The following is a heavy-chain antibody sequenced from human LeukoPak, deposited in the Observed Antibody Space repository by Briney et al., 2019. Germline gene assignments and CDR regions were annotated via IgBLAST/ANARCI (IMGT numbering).Heavy chain of an antibody. J-gene: IGHJ4*02. CDR1: GFTFSSFA. V-gene: IGHV3-30*04. CDR3: ARDPSRFGEYGYFDY. D-gene: IGHD3-10*01. Sequence: GGSLRLSCAASGFTFSSFAMHWVRQTPGKGLEWVAGMPYNGNDKYYEDSLKGRYTISRDNSKNTLYLQMNSLRAEDTAVYYCARDPSRFGEYGYFDYWGQGSLVTVSS. CDR2: MPYNGNDK.